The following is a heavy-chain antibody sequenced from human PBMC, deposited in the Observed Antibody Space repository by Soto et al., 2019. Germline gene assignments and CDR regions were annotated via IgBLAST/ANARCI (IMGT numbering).Heavy chain of an antibody. Sequence: GGSLRLSCAASGFAFSSYAMSWVRQAPGKGLGWVSAISGSGGSTYYADSVKGRFTISRDNSKNTLYLQMNSLRAEDTAVYYCAKYSSGWRGSFDYWGQGTLVTVSS. CDR2: ISGSGGST. J-gene: IGHJ4*02. CDR1: GFAFSSYA. V-gene: IGHV3-23*01. CDR3: AKYSSGWRGSFDY. D-gene: IGHD6-19*01.